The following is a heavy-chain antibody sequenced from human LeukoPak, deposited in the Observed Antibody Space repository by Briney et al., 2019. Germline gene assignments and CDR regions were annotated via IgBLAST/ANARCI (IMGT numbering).Heavy chain of an antibody. Sequence: ASVKVSCKASGYAFTSYGISWVRQAPGQGLEWMGWISAYNGNTKYAQKFQGRVIMTPDTSTRTVYMELRSLRSDDTAVYFCARDRRGRAVARPYYYNGMDVWGGGTTVTVSS. J-gene: IGHJ6*04. D-gene: IGHD5-12*01. CDR1: GYAFTSYG. V-gene: IGHV1-18*01. CDR3: ARDRRGRAVARPYYYNGMDV. CDR2: ISAYNGNT.